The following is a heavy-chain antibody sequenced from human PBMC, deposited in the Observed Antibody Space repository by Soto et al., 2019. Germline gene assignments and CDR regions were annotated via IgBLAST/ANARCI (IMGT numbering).Heavy chain of an antibody. J-gene: IGHJ4*02. CDR1: GFTFSSYG. Sequence: GGSLRLSCAASGFTFSSYGMHWVRQAPGKGLGWVAFIWHDGGNKFYAESVKGRFTISRDNSKNTLYLQMTSLSAEDTAMYYCARDGDVNTGFGKDYWGQGTLVTVSS. V-gene: IGHV3-33*01. CDR3: ARDGDVNTGFGKDY. CDR2: IWHDGGNK. D-gene: IGHD3-16*01.